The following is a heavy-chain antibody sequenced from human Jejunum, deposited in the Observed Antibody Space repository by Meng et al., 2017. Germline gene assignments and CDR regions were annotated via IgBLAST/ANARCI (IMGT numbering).Heavy chain of an antibody. CDR2: ISTSSTFI. J-gene: IGHJ4*02. CDR1: GFTFSSHS. D-gene: IGHD4-17*01. V-gene: IGHV3-21*01. Sequence: GGSLRLSCAASGFTFSSHSMNWVRQAPGKGLEWVSSISTSSTFIHYADSLKDRFTISRDNAKDSLYLQMNSLRAEDTAVYYCARGDTVTAFDSWGQGTLVTVSS. CDR3: ARGDTVTAFDS.